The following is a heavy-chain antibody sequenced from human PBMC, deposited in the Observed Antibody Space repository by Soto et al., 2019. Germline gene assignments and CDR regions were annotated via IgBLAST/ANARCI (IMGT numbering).Heavy chain of an antibody. J-gene: IGHJ4*02. Sequence: WWSLRLSCSASVFTFSSYAMSWVRQAPGKGLDWVSTVSGRGGRAYYADSVKGRFTISRDNSKNALYLQVNSLRAEDTAIYYCAKDRSPGAVAGTSDFDSWGQGILVTVSS. V-gene: IGHV3-23*01. CDR2: VSGRGGRA. CDR3: AKDRSPGAVAGTSDFDS. D-gene: IGHD6-19*01. CDR1: VFTFSSYA.